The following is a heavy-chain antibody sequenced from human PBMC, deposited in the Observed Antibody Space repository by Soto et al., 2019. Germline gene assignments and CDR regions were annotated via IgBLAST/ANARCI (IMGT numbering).Heavy chain of an antibody. V-gene: IGHV4-34*01. CDR3: ARGGYGDSYYYFGY. Sequence: PSETLSLTCTVYDGSFSGYYLSLIRQRPGKGLEWIGEINHSGSTNYNPSLKSRVTISVDTSKNQFSLKLSSVTAADTAVYYCARGGYGDSYYYFGYWGQGTLVTVSS. D-gene: IGHD4-17*01. CDR1: DGSFSGYY. CDR2: INHSGST. J-gene: IGHJ4*02.